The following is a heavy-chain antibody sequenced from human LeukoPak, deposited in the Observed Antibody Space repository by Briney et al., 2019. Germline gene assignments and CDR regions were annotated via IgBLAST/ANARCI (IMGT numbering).Heavy chain of an antibody. D-gene: IGHD2-15*01. CDR1: GFTFRTYG. V-gene: IGHV3-30*02. J-gene: IGHJ4*02. CDR2: IRYDGSDK. Sequence: PGGSLRLSCAASGFTFRTYGMHWVRQAPDKGLEWVTFIRYDGSDKYYADSVKGRFTISRDNSKNTLFLQMNSLRVDGTAVYYCASGGLGARKFYSDPFHYWGQGILVTVSS. CDR3: ASGGLGARKFYSDPFHY.